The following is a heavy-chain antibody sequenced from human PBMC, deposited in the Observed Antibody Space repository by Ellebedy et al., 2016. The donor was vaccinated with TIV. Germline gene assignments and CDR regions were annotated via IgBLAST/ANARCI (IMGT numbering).Heavy chain of an antibody. Sequence: GESLKISXGASRFTFRNYAMHWVRQAPGKGLEWVALISDDGSNQYYADSVKGRFTISRDNSKNTLHLQMNSLRPEDTAVYYCVRQPDYDSSGYYTHNAFDIWGQGTRVTVSS. CDR3: VRQPDYDSSGYYTHNAFDI. J-gene: IGHJ3*02. V-gene: IGHV3-30-3*01. CDR2: ISDDGSNQ. CDR1: RFTFRNYA. D-gene: IGHD3-22*01.